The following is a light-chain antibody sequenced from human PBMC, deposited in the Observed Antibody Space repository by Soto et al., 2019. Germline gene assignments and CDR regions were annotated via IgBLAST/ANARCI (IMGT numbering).Light chain of an antibody. CDR1: QSVNSNY. Sequence: EIVLTQSPGTLSLSPGDRATLSCRASQSVNSNYLAWYQRKPGQAPRLLIYGASNRATDIPYRFSASGSGTDFTLTITRLEAEDFAVYYCQQYDSTTPTFGQGTKVEFK. V-gene: IGKV3-20*01. J-gene: IGKJ1*01. CDR3: QQYDSTTPT. CDR2: GAS.